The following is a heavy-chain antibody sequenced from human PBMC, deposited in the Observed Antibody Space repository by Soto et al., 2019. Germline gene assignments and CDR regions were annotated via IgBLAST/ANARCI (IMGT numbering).Heavy chain of an antibody. V-gene: IGHV1-18*01. D-gene: IGHD3-22*01. J-gene: IGHJ4*02. Sequence: GXSVSVSCKASGYTFTSHGIIWVRQAPGQGLEWMGWISAYNGNTNYAQKFLDRVTMTTDTSTSTAYMELRSLRSDDTAVYYCARDPTDSSGYYYDYWGQGNLVTVSS. CDR2: ISAYNGNT. CDR1: GYTFTSHG. CDR3: ARDPTDSSGYYYDY.